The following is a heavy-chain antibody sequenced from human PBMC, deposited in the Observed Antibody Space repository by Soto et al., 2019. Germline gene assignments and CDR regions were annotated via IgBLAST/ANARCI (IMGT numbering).Heavy chain of an antibody. Sequence: SSVQVSCKASGGTFSSYAISWVPQAPGQGLEWMGGIIPIFGTANYAQKFQGRVTITADESTSTAYMELSSLRSKDTAVYYCARAPDIVVAPVAMGGAHDAFDTWCQGIMVT. CDR3: ARAPDIVVAPVAMGGAHDAFDT. V-gene: IGHV1-69*13. D-gene: IGHD2-2*01. CDR2: IIPIFGTA. J-gene: IGHJ3*02. CDR1: GGTFSSYA.